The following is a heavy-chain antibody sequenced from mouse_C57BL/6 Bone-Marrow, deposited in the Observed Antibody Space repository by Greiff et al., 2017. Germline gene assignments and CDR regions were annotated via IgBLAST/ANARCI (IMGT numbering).Heavy chain of an antibody. V-gene: IGHV1-82*01. CDR1: GYAFSSSW. CDR3: ARGITTWRYFDY. Sequence: VQLQQSGPELVKPGASVKISCKASGYAFSSSWMNWVKQRPGKGLEWIGRIYPGDGDTNYNGKFKGKATLTADKSSSTAYMQLSSLTSEDSAVYFCARGITTWRYFDYWGQGTTLTVSS. D-gene: IGHD2-4*01. CDR2: IYPGDGDT. J-gene: IGHJ2*01.